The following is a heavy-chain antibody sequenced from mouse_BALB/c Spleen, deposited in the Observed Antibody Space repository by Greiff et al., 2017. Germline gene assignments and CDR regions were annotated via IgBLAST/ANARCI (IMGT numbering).Heavy chain of an antibody. Sequence: EVKLMESGGDLVKPGGSLKLSCAASGFTFSSYGMSWVRQTPDKRLEWVATISSGGSYTYYPDSVKGRFTISRDNAKNTLYLQMSSLKSEDTAMYYCARRDGNYPYYAMDYWGQGTSVTVSS. CDR2: ISSGGSYT. J-gene: IGHJ4*01. CDR1: GFTFSSYG. D-gene: IGHD2-1*01. CDR3: ARRDGNYPYYAMDY. V-gene: IGHV5-6*02.